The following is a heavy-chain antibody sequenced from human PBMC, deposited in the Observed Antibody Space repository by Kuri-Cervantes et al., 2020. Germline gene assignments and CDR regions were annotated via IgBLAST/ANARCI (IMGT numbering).Heavy chain of an antibody. Sequence: GESLKISCAASGFTFSSYSMNWVRQAPGKGLEWVSSISSSSSYIYYADSVKGRFTISRDNAKNTLYLQMNSLRAEDTAVYYCAKAPTWGYDCWGQGTLVTVSS. D-gene: IGHD3-16*01. CDR3: AKAPTWGYDC. CDR1: GFTFSSYS. J-gene: IGHJ4*02. V-gene: IGHV3-21*04. CDR2: ISSSSSYI.